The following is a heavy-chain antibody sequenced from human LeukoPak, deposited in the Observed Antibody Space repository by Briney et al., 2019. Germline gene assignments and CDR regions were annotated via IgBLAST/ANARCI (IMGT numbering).Heavy chain of an antibody. Sequence: SETLSLTCSVSGGSISTYYWSWVRQPPGKGLEWIGYISYSGTTHYNPSLESRVTILVDTSKNQFSLKLTSVTAADTAVYYCARGSPVPDYWGQGTLVTVSS. CDR2: ISYSGTT. J-gene: IGHJ4*02. CDR1: GGSISTYY. V-gene: IGHV4-59*01. CDR3: ARGSPVPDY. D-gene: IGHD3-10*01.